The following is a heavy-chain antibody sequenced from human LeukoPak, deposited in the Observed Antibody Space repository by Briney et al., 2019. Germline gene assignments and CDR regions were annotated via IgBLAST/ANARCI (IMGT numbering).Heavy chain of an antibody. J-gene: IGHJ4*02. CDR2: IFRSGGSS. D-gene: IGHD5-18*01. Sequence: QPGGPLRPSCEASGFTFGCHAMYWVRQPPGRGLEWAAGIFRSGGSSHYADSVKRRFIISGDTPRTTVYLQINSLREEDAAVYYCGKTTVGYSSGQKPAWPVDYWGQGTLVTVSS. CDR1: GFTFGCHA. V-gene: IGHV3-23*01. CDR3: GKTTVGYSSGQKPAWPVDY.